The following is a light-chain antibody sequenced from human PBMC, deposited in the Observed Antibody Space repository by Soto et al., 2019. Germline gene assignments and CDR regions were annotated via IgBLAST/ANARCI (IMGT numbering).Light chain of an antibody. V-gene: IGLV2-23*01. Sequence: QSVLTQPAPVSGSPGQSITISCTGTSSDVGSYNLVSWYQQHPGKAPKLMIYEGSKRPSGVSNRFSGSKSGNTASLTISGLQAEDEADYYCCSYAGSSSHVVFGGGTKLTVL. CDR1: SSDVGSYNL. CDR2: EGS. CDR3: CSYAGSSSHVV. J-gene: IGLJ2*01.